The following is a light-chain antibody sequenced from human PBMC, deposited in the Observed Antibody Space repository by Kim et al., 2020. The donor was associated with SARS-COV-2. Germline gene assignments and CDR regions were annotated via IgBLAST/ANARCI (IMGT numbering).Light chain of an antibody. CDR3: LGVHDSAWI. V-gene: IGLV7-43*01. Sequence: PAGTVTLTCASSDGAVTSGYHPDWFQQKPGQQPRSLIYGATNKRSWTPARFSGCLLGGKAALTVSGVQPEDEAEYYCLGVHDSAWIFGGGTQLTVL. J-gene: IGLJ2*01. CDR2: GAT. CDR1: DGAVTSGYH.